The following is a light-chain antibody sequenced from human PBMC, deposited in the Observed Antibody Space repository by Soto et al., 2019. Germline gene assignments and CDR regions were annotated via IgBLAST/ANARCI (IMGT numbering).Light chain of an antibody. CDR3: QQSNSFPFT. CDR1: QGISNW. V-gene: IGKV1-12*01. J-gene: IGKJ3*01. Sequence: DIQMTQSRSSVSASVGDRVTITCRASQGISNWLAWYQQRAGKAPKLLIYAASSLQRGVPSRFSGIESGTDFTLTLRSLQTEDCATYYGQQSNSFPFTFSPVTKLDIK. CDR2: AAS.